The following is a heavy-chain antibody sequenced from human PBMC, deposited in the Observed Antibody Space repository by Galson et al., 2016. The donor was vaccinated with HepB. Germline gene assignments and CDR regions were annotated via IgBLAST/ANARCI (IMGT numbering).Heavy chain of an antibody. V-gene: IGHV3-48*03. Sequence: SLRLSCAASGFPFGTYGMNWVRQAPGKGLEWVAFLSSDDRTTYYADSVKGRFAISRDNARNSLLLQMNSLTAEDTAVYFCARAVYPNGGNPPGLLDLWGQGTLVTVSS. CDR2: LSSDDRTT. D-gene: IGHD4-23*01. CDR1: GFPFGTYG. CDR3: ARAVYPNGGNPPGLLDL. J-gene: IGHJ5*02.